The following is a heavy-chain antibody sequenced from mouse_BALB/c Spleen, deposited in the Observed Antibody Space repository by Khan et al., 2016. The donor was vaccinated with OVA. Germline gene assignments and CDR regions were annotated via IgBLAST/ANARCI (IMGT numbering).Heavy chain of an antibody. V-gene: IGHV2-6-4*01. CDR3: ARAYYRYDGYYAMDY. CDR2: IWGGGGT. J-gene: IGHJ4*01. D-gene: IGHD2-14*01. CDR1: GFSLSRYN. Sequence: VALVESGPGLVAPSQSLSITCTVSGFSLSRYNIHWVRQPPGKGLEWLGMIWGGGGTDYNSTLKIRLSISKDNSKSQVFLKMNSLQTDDTAMYYCARAYYRYDGYYAMDYWGQGTSVTVSS.